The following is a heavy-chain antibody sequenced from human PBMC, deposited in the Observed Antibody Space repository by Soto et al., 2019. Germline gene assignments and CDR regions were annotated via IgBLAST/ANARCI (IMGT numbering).Heavy chain of an antibody. Sequence: GESLKISCAVSGFSISSDWMSWLRQAPGKGLEWVANVKDDEGAKYYVDSVKGRFTISRDNGKNSIYLQMDSLRVEDTAVYYCARLLFTGIRIFDSWGRGTLVTVSS. CDR2: VKDDEGAK. J-gene: IGHJ4*02. D-gene: IGHD3-16*01. V-gene: IGHV3-7*01. CDR1: GFSISSDW. CDR3: ARLLFTGIRIFDS.